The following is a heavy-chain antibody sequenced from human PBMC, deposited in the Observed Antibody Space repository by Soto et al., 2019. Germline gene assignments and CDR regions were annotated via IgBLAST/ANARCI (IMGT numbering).Heavy chain of an antibody. J-gene: IGHJ1*01. Sequence: QVQLQESGRGLVKPSGTLSLTCAVSGGSISSSNWWIWVRQPPGKGLEWIGEIYHSGSTNYNPSLKSRVTLSIDKSKNQFSLNLSSVPAADTAMYYCGRDQDYGGKSRYFQHWGQGTLVTVSS. V-gene: IGHV4-4*02. D-gene: IGHD4-17*01. CDR3: GRDQDYGGKSRYFQH. CDR2: IYHSGST. CDR1: GGSISSSNW.